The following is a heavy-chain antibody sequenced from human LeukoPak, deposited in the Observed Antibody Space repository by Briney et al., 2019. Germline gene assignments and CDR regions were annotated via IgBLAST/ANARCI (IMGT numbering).Heavy chain of an antibody. CDR1: GGTFSSYA. CDR2: INPSGGST. V-gene: IGHV1-46*01. D-gene: IGHD2-8*01. Sequence: ASVKVSCKASGGTFSSYAISWVRQAPGQGLEWMGIINPSGGSTSYAQKFQGRVTMTRDTSTSTVYMELSSLRSEDTAVYYCARDRPTVYAFDYWGQGTLVTVSS. J-gene: IGHJ4*02. CDR3: ARDRPTVYAFDY.